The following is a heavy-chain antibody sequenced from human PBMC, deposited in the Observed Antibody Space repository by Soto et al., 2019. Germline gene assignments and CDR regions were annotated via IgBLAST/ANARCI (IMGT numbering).Heavy chain of an antibody. CDR1: GGSISGYY. J-gene: IGHJ4*02. CDR2: IYYSGST. D-gene: IGHD2-2*01. CDR3: ARLHSSTSCYVDY. V-gene: IGHV4-59*08. Sequence: SETLSLTCTVSGGSISGYYWSWIRQPPGKGLEWIGYIYYSGSTNYNPSLKSRVTISVDTSKNQFSLKLSSVTAADTAVYYCARLHSSTSCYVDYWGQGTLVTVSS.